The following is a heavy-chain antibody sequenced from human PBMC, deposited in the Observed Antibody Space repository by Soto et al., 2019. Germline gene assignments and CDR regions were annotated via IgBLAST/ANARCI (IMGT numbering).Heavy chain of an antibody. D-gene: IGHD6-19*01. J-gene: IGHJ6*02. CDR3: ARAWLDVYYYYGMDV. Sequence: SETRSLTCAVYGGSFSGYYWSWIRQPPGKGLGWIGEINHSGSTNYNPSLKSRVTISVDTSKNQFSLKLSSVTAADTAVYYCARAWLDVYYYYGMDVWGQGTTVTVS. CDR1: GGSFSGYY. CDR2: INHSGST. V-gene: IGHV4-34*01.